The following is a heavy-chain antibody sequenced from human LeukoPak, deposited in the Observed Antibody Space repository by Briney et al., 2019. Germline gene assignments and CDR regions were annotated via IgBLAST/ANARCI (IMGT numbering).Heavy chain of an antibody. D-gene: IGHD1-26*01. CDR1: GGTFSSYA. CDR2: IIPIFGTG. CDR3: AGDFLYSGRYGDY. Sequence: GASVKVSCKASGGTFSSYAISWVRQAPGQGLEWMGGIIPIFGTGSYARKFQGRVTITADESTSTAYMELSSLRSEDTAVYYCAGDFLYSGRYGDYWGQGTLVIVSS. J-gene: IGHJ4*02. V-gene: IGHV1-69*13.